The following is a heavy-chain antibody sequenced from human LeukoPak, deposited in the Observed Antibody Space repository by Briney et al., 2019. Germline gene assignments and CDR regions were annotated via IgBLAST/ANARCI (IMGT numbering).Heavy chain of an antibody. CDR3: ARGNYDFWSGYAYYFDY. Sequence: SETLSLTCTVSGGSISSGDYYWSWIRQPPGKGLEWIGYIYYSGSNYYNPSLKSRVTISVDTSKNQFSLKLSSVTAADTAVYYYARGNYDFWSGYAYYFDYWGQGTLVTVS. V-gene: IGHV4-30-4*08. J-gene: IGHJ4*02. CDR1: GGSISSGDYY. CDR2: IYYSGSN. D-gene: IGHD3-3*01.